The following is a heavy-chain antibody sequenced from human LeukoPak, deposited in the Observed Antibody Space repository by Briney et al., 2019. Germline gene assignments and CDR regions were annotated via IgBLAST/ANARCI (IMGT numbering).Heavy chain of an antibody. V-gene: IGHV3-23*01. J-gene: IGHJ4*02. CDR2: ISGSGGST. CDR1: GFTFSSYA. CDR3: AKTIRATVWRQLWAHSGYFDY. D-gene: IGHD5-18*01. Sequence: GGSLRLSCAASGFTFSSYAMSWVRQAPGKGLEWVSAISGSGGSTYYADSVKGRFTISRDNSKNTLYLQMNSLRAEDTAVYYCAKTIRATVWRQLWAHSGYFDYWGQGTLVTVSS.